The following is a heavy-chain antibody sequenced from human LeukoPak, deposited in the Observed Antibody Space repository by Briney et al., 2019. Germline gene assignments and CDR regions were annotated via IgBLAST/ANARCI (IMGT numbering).Heavy chain of an antibody. CDR1: GYTFTDYY. J-gene: IGHJ5*02. Sequence: ASVNVSCKTSGYTFTDYYLHWVRQAPGQGREGMGWINPNSGRTSSAQKFQGRVTMTRDTSIATVYMEVSWLTSDATAIYYCARADRLHGGPYLIGPWGQGTLVTVSS. V-gene: IGHV1-2*02. CDR3: ARADRLHGGPYLIGP. CDR2: INPNSGRT. D-gene: IGHD2-21*01.